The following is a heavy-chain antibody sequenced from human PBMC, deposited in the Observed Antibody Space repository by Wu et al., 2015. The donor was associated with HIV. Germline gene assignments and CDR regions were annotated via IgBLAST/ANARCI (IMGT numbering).Heavy chain of an antibody. CDR1: GDGFTSYV. D-gene: IGHD6-19*01. CDR3: AINTDAVATSLYSMGV. J-gene: IGHJ6*02. Sequence: QAQLVQSGAEVKKPGSSVKVTCKASGDGFTSYVVSWVRQAPGQGLEWMGGINPLFGTTKHTQKFQDRVTFTTDESKTTAYMELNSLRFEDSAVYYCAINTDAVATSLYSMGVWGQGTTVTVSS. V-gene: IGHV1-69*05. CDR2: INPLFGTT.